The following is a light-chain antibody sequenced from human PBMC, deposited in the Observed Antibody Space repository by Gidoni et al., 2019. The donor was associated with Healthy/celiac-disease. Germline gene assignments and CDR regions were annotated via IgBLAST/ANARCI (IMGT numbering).Light chain of an antibody. V-gene: IGKV3-11*01. CDR2: DAS. J-gene: IGKJ5*01. CDR3: QQRSNWPGPT. Sequence: IVLTQSPATLSLSPGERATLSCRASQSVSSYLAWYQQKPGQAPRLLIYDASNRATGIPARFSGSGSGTDFSLTISSLEPEDFAVYYCQQRSNWPGPTFGQGTRLEIK. CDR1: QSVSSY.